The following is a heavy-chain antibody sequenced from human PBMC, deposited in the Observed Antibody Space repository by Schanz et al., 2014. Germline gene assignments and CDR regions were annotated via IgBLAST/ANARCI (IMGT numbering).Heavy chain of an antibody. CDR3: ARGSPENMIRGELDY. CDR1: RYTFNTYG. V-gene: IGHV1-46*02. CDR2: INPIGGST. D-gene: IGHD3-10*01. Sequence: QGQLVQSGPEVKEPGASVKVSCEASRYTFNTYGLNWARQAPGQGLEWMGIINPIGGSTTYAQKFRGAVTLTTDTSTDTAYLELTSLRSEDTAVYYCARGSPENMIRGELDYWGQGTLVTVSS. J-gene: IGHJ4*02.